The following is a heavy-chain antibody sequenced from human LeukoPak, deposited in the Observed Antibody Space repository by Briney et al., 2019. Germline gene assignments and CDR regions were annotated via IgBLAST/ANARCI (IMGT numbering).Heavy chain of an antibody. J-gene: IGHJ4*02. V-gene: IGHV3-23*01. CDR1: GVSFSSCA. D-gene: IGHD4-17*01. CDR3: AKAALPYDYGDYCDY. CDR2: ISGSGGST. Sequence: GGSLRLSCAASGVSFSSCAMSWVRQAPGKGLEWVSAISGSGGSTYYADSVKGRFTISRDNSKNTLYLQVNSLRAEDTAVYYCAKAALPYDYGDYCDYWGQGTLVTVSS.